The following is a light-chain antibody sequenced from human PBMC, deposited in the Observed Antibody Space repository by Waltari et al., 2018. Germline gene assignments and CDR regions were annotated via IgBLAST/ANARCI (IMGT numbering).Light chain of an antibody. Sequence: EIVLTQSPGTLSLSPGERASLSCRASQSVSDSYLAWYQQKPGQAPRLLSYDTSTRATGIPDRFSGSGSVTDFTLTIRRLEPEDFALYYCQHYGTSPPLYTFGQGTRLEIK. J-gene: IGKJ2*01. V-gene: IGKV3-20*01. CDR1: QSVSDSY. CDR3: QHYGTSPPLYT. CDR2: DTS.